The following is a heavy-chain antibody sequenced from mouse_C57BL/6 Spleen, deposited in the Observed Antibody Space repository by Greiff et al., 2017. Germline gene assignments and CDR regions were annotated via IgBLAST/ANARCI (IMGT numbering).Heavy chain of an antibody. V-gene: IGHV1-69*01. CDR2: IDPSDSYT. J-gene: IGHJ4*01. Sequence: QVQLQQPGAELVMPGASVKLSCKASGYTFTSYWMHWVKQRPGQGLEWIGEIDPSDSYTNYNQKFKGKSTLTVDKSSSTAYMQLSSLTSADSAVYCCASWRDAMDYWGQGTSVTVSS. CDR3: ASWRDAMDY. CDR1: GYTFTSYW.